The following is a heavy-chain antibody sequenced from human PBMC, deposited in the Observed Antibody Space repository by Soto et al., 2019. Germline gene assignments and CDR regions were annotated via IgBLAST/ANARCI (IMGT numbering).Heavy chain of an antibody. Sequence: SETLRLTCSVSGDSIRTYYWTWIRQPPGKGLQWIGHVFHTGNTNYNPSLKSRVTISEDASKNQVSLRLTSVTAADTAVYFCAGEKYNWKIWGQGTLVTVSS. V-gene: IGHV4-59*01. CDR1: GDSIRTYY. CDR3: AGEKYNWKI. J-gene: IGHJ4*02. CDR2: VFHTGNT. D-gene: IGHD1-20*01.